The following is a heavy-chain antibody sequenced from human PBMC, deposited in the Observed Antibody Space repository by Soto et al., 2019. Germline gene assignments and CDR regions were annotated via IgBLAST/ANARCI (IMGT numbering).Heavy chain of an antibody. CDR3: AKVRGGMFDP. CDR2: ISYDGSNK. V-gene: IGHV3-30*18. J-gene: IGHJ5*02. Sequence: ESGGGVVQPGRSLRLSCAASGFTFSSYGMHWVRQAPGKGLEWVAVISYDGSNKYYADSVKGRFTISRDNSKNTLYLQMNSLRAEDTAVYYCAKVRGGMFDPWGQGTLVTVSS. D-gene: IGHD2-15*01. CDR1: GFTFSSYG.